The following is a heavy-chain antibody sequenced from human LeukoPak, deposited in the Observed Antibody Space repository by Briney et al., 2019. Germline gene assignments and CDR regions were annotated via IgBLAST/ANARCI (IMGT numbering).Heavy chain of an antibody. D-gene: IGHD3-22*01. Sequence: GGSLRLSCAASGFTFSSYGMHWVRQAPGKGLEWVAFIRYDGSNKYYADSVKGRFTISRDNSKNTLYLQMNSLRAEDTAVYYCAKSSHDSSGLLLEFDYWGQGTLVTVSS. CDR1: GFTFSSYG. CDR3: AKSSHDSSGLLLEFDY. CDR2: IRYDGSNK. J-gene: IGHJ4*02. V-gene: IGHV3-30*02.